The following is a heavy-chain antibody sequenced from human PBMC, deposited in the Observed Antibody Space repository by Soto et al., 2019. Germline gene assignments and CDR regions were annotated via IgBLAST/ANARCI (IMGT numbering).Heavy chain of an antibody. CDR3: TRGGFMHAFDM. CDR1: GFTFSNYW. D-gene: IGHD2-8*01. Sequence: EVQVVESGGGLVQPGGSLSLPFAASGFTFSNYWMHWGRQAPGKGRVWVSGVNNAGSGTIYADSVKGRFTISIDNAKNTVYLEMNSLRAEDTALYFCTRGGFMHAFDMWGQGTTVTVSS. V-gene: IGHV3-74*01. J-gene: IGHJ3*02. CDR2: VNNAGSGT.